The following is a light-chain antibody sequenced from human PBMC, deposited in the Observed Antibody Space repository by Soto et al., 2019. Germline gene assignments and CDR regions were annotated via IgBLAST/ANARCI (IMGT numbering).Light chain of an antibody. J-gene: IGKJ2*01. CDR1: QSVSSN. CDR2: GAS. CDR3: QLCNDSPHT. V-gene: IGKV3-15*01. Sequence: EIVMTQSPATLSVSPGERATLSCRASQSVSSNLAWYQQKPGQAPRLLIYGASTRATGIPARFSGRGSGTELTLTISSLQSEDCAGYYCQLCNDSPHTFGQGTKLEIK.